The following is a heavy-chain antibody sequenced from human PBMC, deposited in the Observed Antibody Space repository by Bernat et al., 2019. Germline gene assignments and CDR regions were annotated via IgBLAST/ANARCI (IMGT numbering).Heavy chain of an antibody. Sequence: VQLSESGGGLVQPGGSLRLSCEVSGFTFSFYAMNWVRQAPGKGLEWVSSIGGGGGDIYYPDSVRGRFTISRDNSKNTLYLQMNSLRAEDTAIYYCAKDMRGYYRPSDYWGQGTLVTVSS. D-gene: IGHD3-22*01. CDR1: GFTFSFYA. V-gene: IGHV3-23*01. CDR3: AKDMRGYYRPSDY. CDR2: IGGGGGDI. J-gene: IGHJ4*02.